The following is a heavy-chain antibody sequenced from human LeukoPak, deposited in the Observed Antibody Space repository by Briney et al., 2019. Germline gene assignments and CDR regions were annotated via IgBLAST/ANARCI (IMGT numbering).Heavy chain of an antibody. CDR3: ARDPGYSGYDALGDY. CDR2: IKQDGSEK. CDR1: GFTFSSYW. Sequence: GGSLRLSCAASGFTFSSYWMSWVRQAPGKGLEWVANIKQDGSEKYYVDSVKGRFTISRDNSKNTLYLQMNSLRAEDTAVYYCARDPGYSGYDALGDYWGQGTLVTVSS. V-gene: IGHV3-7*03. D-gene: IGHD5-12*01. J-gene: IGHJ4*02.